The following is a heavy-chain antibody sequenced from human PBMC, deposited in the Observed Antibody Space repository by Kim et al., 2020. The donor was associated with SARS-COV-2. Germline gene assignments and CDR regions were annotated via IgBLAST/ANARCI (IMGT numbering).Heavy chain of an antibody. V-gene: IGHV4-34*01. CDR2: INHSGST. Sequence: SETLSLTCAVYGGSFSGYYWSWIRQPPGKGLEWIGEINHSGSTNYNPSLKSRVTISVDTSKNQFSLKLSSVTAADTAVYYCARHSSSLNLNWFDPWGQGTLVTVSS. J-gene: IGHJ5*02. CDR1: GGSFSGYY. CDR3: ARHSSSLNLNWFDP. D-gene: IGHD6-13*01.